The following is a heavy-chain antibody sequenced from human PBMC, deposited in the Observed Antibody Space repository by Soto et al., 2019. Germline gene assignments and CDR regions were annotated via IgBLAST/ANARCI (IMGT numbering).Heavy chain of an antibody. J-gene: IGHJ4*02. Sequence: LKISCKGSGYSFTSYWIIWVRQMPGKGLEWMGRIDPSDSYTNYSPSFQGHVTISADKSISTAYLQWSSLKASDTAMYYCAILDCSGGSCYWWGQGTLVTVSS. V-gene: IGHV5-10-1*01. CDR1: GYSFTSYW. CDR2: IDPSDSYT. D-gene: IGHD2-15*01. CDR3: AILDCSGGSCYW.